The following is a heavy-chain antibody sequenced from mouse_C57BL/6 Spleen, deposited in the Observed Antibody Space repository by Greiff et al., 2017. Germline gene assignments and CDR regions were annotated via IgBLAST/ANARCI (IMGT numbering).Heavy chain of an antibody. J-gene: IGHJ2*01. V-gene: IGHV1-42*01. Sequence: EVKLQESGPELVKPGASVKISCKASGYSFTGYYMNWVKQSPEKSLEWIGEINPSTGGTTYNQKFKAKATLTVDKSSSTAYMQLKSLTSEDSAVYYCARSVGFFDYWGQGTTLTVSS. CDR3: ARSVGFFDY. CDR2: INPSTGGT. CDR1: GYSFTGYY.